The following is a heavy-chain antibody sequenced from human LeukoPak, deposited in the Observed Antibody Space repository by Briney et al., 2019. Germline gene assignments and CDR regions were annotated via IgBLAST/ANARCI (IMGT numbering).Heavy chain of an antibody. J-gene: IGHJ6*03. V-gene: IGHV1-8*03. CDR1: GYTFTSYD. CDR3: ARAYSSSWGLYYYYYYMDV. CDR2: MSPNSGNT. D-gene: IGHD6-13*01. Sequence: ASVKVSCKASGYTFTSYDINWVRQATGQGLEWMGWMSPNSGNTGYAQKFQGRVTITRNTSISTAYMELSSLRSEDTAVYYCARAYSSSWGLYYYYYYMDVWGKGTTVTVSS.